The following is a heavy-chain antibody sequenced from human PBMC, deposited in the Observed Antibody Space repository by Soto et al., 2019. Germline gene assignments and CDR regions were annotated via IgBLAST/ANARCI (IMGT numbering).Heavy chain of an antibody. CDR2: IYYARST. J-gene: IGHJ4*02. Sequence: SETLSPTCTVSGDSVRSGSCYLGWIRQPPGKGLGWIGNIYYARSTSYSPSLKSRVTISVDTSKNQFSLKLTSVTAADSAVYYCARDSGSYQPFDFWGQGALVTVS. CDR1: GDSVRSGSCY. D-gene: IGHD1-26*01. V-gene: IGHV4-61*01. CDR3: ARDSGSYQPFDF.